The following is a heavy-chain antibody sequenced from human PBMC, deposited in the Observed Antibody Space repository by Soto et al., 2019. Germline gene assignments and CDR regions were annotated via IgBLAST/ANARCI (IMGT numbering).Heavy chain of an antibody. CDR2: INAGNGNT. D-gene: IGHD3-10*01. V-gene: IGHV1-3*01. Sequence: ASVKVSCQASGYTFTSYTMHWVRQAPGQRLEWMGWINAGNGNTKYSQKFRGRVTITRDTSASTAYMELSSLRSEDTAVYYCARGLTMVRGVILDAFDIWGQGTMVTVSS. J-gene: IGHJ3*02. CDR3: ARGLTMVRGVILDAFDI. CDR1: GYTFTSYT.